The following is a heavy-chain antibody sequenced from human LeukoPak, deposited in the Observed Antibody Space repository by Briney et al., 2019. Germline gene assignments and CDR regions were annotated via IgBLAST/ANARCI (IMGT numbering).Heavy chain of an antibody. CDR2: ICYSGST. CDR1: GGSINSGDYY. CDR3: ARLSYSSSFCWFDP. V-gene: IGHV4-30-4*08. J-gene: IGHJ5*02. Sequence: SETLSLTCTVSGGSINSGDYYWSWIRQPPGKGLEWIGYICYSGSTYYNPSLKSRVTISVDTSKNQFSLKLSSVTAADTAVYYCARLSYSSSFCWFDPWGQGTLVTVSS. D-gene: IGHD6-6*01.